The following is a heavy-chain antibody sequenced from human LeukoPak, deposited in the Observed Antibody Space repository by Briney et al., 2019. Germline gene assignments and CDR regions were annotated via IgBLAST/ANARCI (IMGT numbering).Heavy chain of an antibody. CDR1: GFTFSSYA. V-gene: IGHV3-7*01. Sequence: GGSLRLSCAASGFTFSSYAMTWVRQAPGKGLEWVANIKQDGSEKYYVDSVKGRFTISRDNAKNSLYVQMNSLRAEDTAVYYCAREGYCSGGSCVFDYWGQGTLVTVSS. J-gene: IGHJ4*02. CDR2: IKQDGSEK. CDR3: AREGYCSGGSCVFDY. D-gene: IGHD2-15*01.